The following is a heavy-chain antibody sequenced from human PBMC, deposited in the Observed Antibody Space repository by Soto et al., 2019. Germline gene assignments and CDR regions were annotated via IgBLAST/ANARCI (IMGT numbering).Heavy chain of an antibody. V-gene: IGHV4-31*02. D-gene: IGHD2-8*01. CDR2: IYHTGNT. CDR3: ARGRNCADGTCYPGYWFDP. J-gene: IGHJ5*02. CDR1: GASISSGNHF. Sequence: QVQLQESGPGLVKPSQTVSLTCSLSGASISSGNHFWTWIRQHPVKGLEWIGYIYHTGNTKYNPSLKSRVTISVDTSKNEFSLKLSSVTAADTALYYCARGRNCADGTCYPGYWFDPWGQGIQVTVSS.